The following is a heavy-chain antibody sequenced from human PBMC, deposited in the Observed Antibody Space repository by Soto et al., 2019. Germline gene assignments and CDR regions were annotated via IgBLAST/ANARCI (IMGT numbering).Heavy chain of an antibody. D-gene: IGHD1-26*01. CDR1: GFTFSSYG. Sequence: GGSLRLSCAASGFTFSSYGMHWVRQAPGKGLEWVAVISYDGSNKYYADSVKGRFTISRDNSKNTLYLQMNSLIAEDTAVYYCANLGIDAFDIWGQGTMVTVSS. CDR2: ISYDGSNK. V-gene: IGHV3-30*18. CDR3: ANLGIDAFDI. J-gene: IGHJ3*02.